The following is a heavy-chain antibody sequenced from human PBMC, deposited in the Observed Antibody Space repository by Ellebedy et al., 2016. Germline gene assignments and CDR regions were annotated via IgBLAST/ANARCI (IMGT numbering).Heavy chain of an antibody. CDR1: GFTFSSYA. D-gene: IGHD6-19*01. CDR3: ARDVPGSGWTFDY. CDR2: ITTSGGDT. Sequence: GESLKISXAASGFTFSSYAMGWVRQAPGKGLEWVSAITTSGGDTFYADSVKGRFTISRDSSENMLYLQMNSLRPEDTAVYSCARDVPGSGWTFDYWGQGTLVTVSS. V-gene: IGHV3-23*01. J-gene: IGHJ4*02.